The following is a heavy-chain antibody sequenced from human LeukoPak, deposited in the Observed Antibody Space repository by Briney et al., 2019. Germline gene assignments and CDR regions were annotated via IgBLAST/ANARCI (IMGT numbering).Heavy chain of an antibody. J-gene: IGHJ5*02. D-gene: IGHD4-17*01. CDR1: GGSLTNDDW. V-gene: IGHV4-4*02. CDR2: IYHSGST. Sequence: KTSETLSHSCAVSGGSLTNDDWWNWVRQPTGKGLEWIGEIYHSGSTNYNPSLKSRVTISVDTSKNQFSLKLSSVTAADTAVYYCARVTVTTCWFDPWGQGTLVTVSS. CDR3: ARVTVTTCWFDP.